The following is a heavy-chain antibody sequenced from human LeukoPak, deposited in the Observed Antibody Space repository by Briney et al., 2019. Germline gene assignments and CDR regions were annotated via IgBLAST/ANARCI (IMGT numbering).Heavy chain of an antibody. CDR3: ARDARVVVPAAIGY. V-gene: IGHV3-7*01. D-gene: IGHD2-2*01. CDR2: IKQDGSEK. J-gene: IGHJ4*02. Sequence: PGGSLRLSCAASGFTFSSYWMSWVRQAPGKGLEWVANIKQDGSEKYYMDSVKGRFTISRDNAKNSLYLQMNSLRAEDTAVYYCARDARVVVPAAIGYWGQGTLVTVSS. CDR1: GFTFSSYW.